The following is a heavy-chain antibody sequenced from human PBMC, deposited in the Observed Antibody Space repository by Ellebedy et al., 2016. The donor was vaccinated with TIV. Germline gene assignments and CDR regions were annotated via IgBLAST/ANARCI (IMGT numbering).Heavy chain of an antibody. D-gene: IGHD2-2*01. CDR2: IKEDGSEA. J-gene: IGHJ4*02. CDR1: GFTFSGYW. Sequence: GESLKISCAASGFTFSGYWMSWVRQAPGKGLEWVANIKEDGSEAYYVDSVKGRFTISRDNAKNSLYLQMSNPRAEDTAVFYCARAGGRHSTGSGFYWGQGTRVTVSS. CDR3: ARAGGRHSTGSGFY. V-gene: IGHV3-7*03.